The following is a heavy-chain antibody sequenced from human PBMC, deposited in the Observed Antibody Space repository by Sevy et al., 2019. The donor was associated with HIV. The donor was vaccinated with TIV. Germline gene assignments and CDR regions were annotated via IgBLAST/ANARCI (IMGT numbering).Heavy chain of an antibody. V-gene: IGHV1-2*02. J-gene: IGHJ4*02. Sequence: ASVKVSCKASGYSFTGYYIHWVRQAPGQGLEWMGWINPNNGGTNYAQEFQGRVTMTRDTSISTVYMELSRLKSDDTAVYYCARAPVYCRGGNCYPYHFDYSGQGTLVTVSS. CDR2: INPNNGGT. CDR3: ARAPVYCRGGNCYPYHFDY. D-gene: IGHD2-15*01. CDR1: GYSFTGYY.